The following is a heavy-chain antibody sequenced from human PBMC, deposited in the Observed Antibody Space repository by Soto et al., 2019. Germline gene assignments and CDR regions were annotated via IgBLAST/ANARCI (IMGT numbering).Heavy chain of an antibody. CDR3: TTDLQTYYYGSGSADY. J-gene: IGHJ4*02. CDR2: IKSKTDGGTT. V-gene: IGHV3-15*01. Sequence: LSCAASGFTFSNAWMSWVRQAPGKGLEWVGRIKSKTDGGTTDCAAPVKGRFTISRDDSKNTLYLQMNSLKTEDTAVYYCTTDLQTYYYGSGSADYWGQGTLVTVSS. CDR1: GFTFSNAW. D-gene: IGHD3-10*01.